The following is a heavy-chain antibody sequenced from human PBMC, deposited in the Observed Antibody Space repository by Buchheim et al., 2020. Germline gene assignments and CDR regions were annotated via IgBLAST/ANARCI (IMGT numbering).Heavy chain of an antibody. CDR1: GFTFSTYW. V-gene: IGHV3-7*01. D-gene: IGHD2-15*01. J-gene: IGHJ4*02. Sequence: EVQLVESGGGLVQPGGSLRLSCAASGFTFSTYWMSWVRQAPGKGLERVANIKEDGSDKYYVDSVKGRFTVSRDNAKNSLYLQLNSLRSEDTAVYYCARDFWWLWDYWGQGTL. CDR3: ARDFWWLWDY. CDR2: IKEDGSDK.